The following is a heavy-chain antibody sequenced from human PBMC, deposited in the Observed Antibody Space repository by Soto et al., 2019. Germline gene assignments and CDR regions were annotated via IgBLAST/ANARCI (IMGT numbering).Heavy chain of an antibody. J-gene: IGHJ4*02. V-gene: IGHV4-59*01. CDR3: AREGGTRGFGNHFDY. Sequence: SETLSLTCIVSGGSISSYYWSWIRQPPGKGLEWIGYIYYSGSTNYNPSLKSRVTISVDTSKNQFSLNLSSVTAADTAVYYCAREGGTRGFGNHFDYWGQGTRVTVSS. CDR1: GGSISSYY. D-gene: IGHD3-10*01. CDR2: IYYSGST.